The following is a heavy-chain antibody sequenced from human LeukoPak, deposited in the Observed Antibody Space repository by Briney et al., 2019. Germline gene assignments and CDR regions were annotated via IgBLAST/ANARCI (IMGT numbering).Heavy chain of an antibody. CDR1: GFTFSSYS. V-gene: IGHV3-21*04. CDR2: ISSSSSYI. Sequence: KPGGSLRLSCAASGFTFSSYSMNWVRQAPGKGLEWVSSISSSSSYIYYADSVKGRFTISRDNAKNSLYLQMNSLRAEDTALYYCAKDGGYSYGTPFDYWGQGTLVTVSS. J-gene: IGHJ4*02. D-gene: IGHD5-18*01. CDR3: AKDGGYSYGTPFDY.